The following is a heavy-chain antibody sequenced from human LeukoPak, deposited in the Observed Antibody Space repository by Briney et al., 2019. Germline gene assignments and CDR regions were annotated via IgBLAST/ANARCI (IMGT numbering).Heavy chain of an antibody. CDR1: GFTFSSYA. D-gene: IGHD3-3*01. Sequence: QPGASLRLSCAASGFTFSSYAMSWVRQAPGKGLEWVSAISGSGGSTYYADSVKGRFTTSRDNSKNTLYLQMNSLRAEDTAVYYCAKKPYYDFWSGYSPPDYWGQGTLVTVSS. CDR2: ISGSGGST. V-gene: IGHV3-23*01. CDR3: AKKPYYDFWSGYSPPDY. J-gene: IGHJ4*02.